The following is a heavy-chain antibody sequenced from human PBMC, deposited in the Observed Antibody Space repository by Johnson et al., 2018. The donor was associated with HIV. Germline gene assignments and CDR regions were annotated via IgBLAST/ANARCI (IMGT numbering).Heavy chain of an antibody. CDR3: ATRDPTYRPGAFDI. V-gene: IGHV3-30*03. CDR2: ISSDGSNK. Sequence: QVLLVESGGGLVQPGGSLRLSCAASGFTFSSYWMSWVRQAPGKGLEWVAVISSDGSNKYYADSVKGRFTISRDNAKNSLYLQMSSLRVEDTAVYYCATRDPTYRPGAFDIWGQGTTVTVSS. J-gene: IGHJ3*02. D-gene: IGHD1-14*01. CDR1: GFTFSSYW.